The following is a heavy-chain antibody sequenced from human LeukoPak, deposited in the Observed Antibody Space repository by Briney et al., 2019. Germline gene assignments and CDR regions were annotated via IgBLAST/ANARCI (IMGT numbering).Heavy chain of an antibody. Sequence: SETLSRTCTVSGGSISSSSYYWGWIRQPPGKGLEWIGYIYYSRSTNYNPSLKSRVTISVDTSKNQFSLKLSSVTAADTAVYYCARVEVGNYYYYMDVWGKGTTVTVSS. D-gene: IGHD3-10*01. V-gene: IGHV4-61*05. CDR1: GGSISSSSYY. CDR2: IYYSRST. CDR3: ARVEVGNYYYYMDV. J-gene: IGHJ6*03.